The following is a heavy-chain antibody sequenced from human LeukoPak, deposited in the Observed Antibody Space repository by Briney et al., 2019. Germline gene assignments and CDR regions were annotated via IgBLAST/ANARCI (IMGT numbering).Heavy chain of an antibody. CDR2: INPNSGGT. CDR3: ARDSSGYSY. Sequence: ASVKVSCKASGYTFTGYYMHWVRQAPGQGLEWMGWINPNSGGTNYAQKFQGRVTVTRGTSISTAYMELSRLRSDDTAVYYCARDSSGYSYWGQGTLVTVSS. CDR1: GYTFTGYY. J-gene: IGHJ4*02. D-gene: IGHD3-22*01. V-gene: IGHV1-2*02.